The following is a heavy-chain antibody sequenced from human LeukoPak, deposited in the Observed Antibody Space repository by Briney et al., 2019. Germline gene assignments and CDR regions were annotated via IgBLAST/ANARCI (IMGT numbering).Heavy chain of an antibody. CDR1: GFTFSSYS. D-gene: IGHD3-22*01. CDR2: ISSSSSTI. CDR3: ARDRHKYNYDSGGYPPY. Sequence: PGGSLRLSCAASGFTFSSYSMLWVRQAPGKGLEWDSYISSSSSTIYYADSVKGRFTISRDNAKNSLYLQMNTLRAEDTAVYYCARDRHKYNYDSGGYPPYWGQGTLVTVSS. J-gene: IGHJ4*02. V-gene: IGHV3-48*01.